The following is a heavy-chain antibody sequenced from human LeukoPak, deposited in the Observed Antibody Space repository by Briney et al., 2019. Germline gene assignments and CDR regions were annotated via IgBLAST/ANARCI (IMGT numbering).Heavy chain of an antibody. D-gene: IGHD1-1*01. J-gene: IGHJ4*02. V-gene: IGHV5-51*01. CDR3: ARVRYSSNWNTPFDY. CDR2: IYPGDSDT. Sequence: GESLKISCKGSGCSFTSYWIGWVRQMPGKGLEWMGIIYPGDSDTRYSPSFQGQVTISVDKSIITAYLQWSSLKASDTAIYYCARVRYSSNWNTPFDYWGQGTLVTVSS. CDR1: GCSFTSYW.